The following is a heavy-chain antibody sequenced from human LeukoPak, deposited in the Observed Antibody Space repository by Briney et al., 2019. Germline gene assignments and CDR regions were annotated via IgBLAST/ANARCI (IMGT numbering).Heavy chain of an antibody. CDR2: INSDGSST. Sequence: GGSLRLSCAASGFTFSTYWMHWVRQAPGTGLEWVSRINSDGSSTSYADSVKGRFTISRDNAKNTLYLQMNSLRAEDTAVYYCARGEGSWYENFDYWGQGTLVTVSS. V-gene: IGHV3-74*01. D-gene: IGHD6-13*01. J-gene: IGHJ4*02. CDR3: ARGEGSWYENFDY. CDR1: GFTFSTYW.